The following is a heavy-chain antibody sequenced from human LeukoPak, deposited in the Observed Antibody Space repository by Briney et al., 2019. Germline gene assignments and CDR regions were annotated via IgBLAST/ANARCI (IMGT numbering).Heavy chain of an antibody. CDR3: ATDVGTVFFDN. CDR2: IDTSGGST. Sequence: GGSLRLSCAASGFTFSSYAMAWVRQTPGKGLEWVSTIDTSGGSTHYADSVKGRFTISRGNSKNTMYLQMNSLRVEDTAIYYCATDVGTVFFDNWGRGTVVTVSS. CDR1: GFTFSSYA. J-gene: IGHJ4*02. V-gene: IGHV3-23*01. D-gene: IGHD3/OR15-3a*01.